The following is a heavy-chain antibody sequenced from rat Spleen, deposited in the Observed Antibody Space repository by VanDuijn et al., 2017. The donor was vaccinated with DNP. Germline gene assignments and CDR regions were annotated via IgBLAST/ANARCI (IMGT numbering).Heavy chain of an antibody. CDR1: GFTFGDYN. CDR2: ISDDGLSP. V-gene: IGHV5-7*01. J-gene: IGHJ2*01. Sequence: EVQLVESGGGLVQPGRSLKLSCVASGFTFGDYNMVWVRQAPKKGLEWVATISDDGLSPYYRDSVKGRFTISRDNAKSTLYLQIDSLRSEDTATYYCARPDYWGQGVMVTVSA. CDR3: ARPDY.